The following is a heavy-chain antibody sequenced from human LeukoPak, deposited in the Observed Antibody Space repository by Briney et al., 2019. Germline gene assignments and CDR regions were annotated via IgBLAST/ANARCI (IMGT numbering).Heavy chain of an antibody. V-gene: IGHV4-4*02. J-gene: IGHJ4*02. CDR3: ARDVGTALVTGDY. CDR2: IYHSGSA. D-gene: IGHD5-18*01. CDR1: GGSISSNNW. Sequence: SETLSLTCGVSGGSISSNNWWSWVRQPPGQGLEWIGEIYHSGSANYNPSLKSRVTISVGKSKNQLSLKLISVTAADTAVYYCARDVGTALVTGDYWGQGTLVTVSS.